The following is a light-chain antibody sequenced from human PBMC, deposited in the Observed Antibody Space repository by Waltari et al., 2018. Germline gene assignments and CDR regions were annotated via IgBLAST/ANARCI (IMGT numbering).Light chain of an antibody. J-gene: IGKJ5*01. CDR3: QQGDGFHPIT. CDR1: QDISSW. Sequence: DIQMTQSPSSVSASVGDRVTITCRASQDISSWLAWYQQKPGQAPRLLIYAVSILHSGVPSRFSGSGSGTDFTLTITSLHPEDFAIYYCQQGDGFHPITFGQGTRLE. V-gene: IGKV1-12*01. CDR2: AVS.